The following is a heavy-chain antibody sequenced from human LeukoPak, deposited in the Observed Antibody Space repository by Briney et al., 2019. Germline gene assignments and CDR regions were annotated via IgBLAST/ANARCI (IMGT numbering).Heavy chain of an antibody. CDR2: IPYSGST. CDR1: GGSISSYY. J-gene: IGHJ4*02. D-gene: IGHD3-3*01. Sequence: SETLSLTCTVSGGSISSYYWTWIRQPPGRGLEWIGYIPYSGSTTYNPSLRSRVTMSVDTSKNQISLKLTSVTAADTAVYYCARSYYDFWNGFYYFDYWGQGTLVTVSS. V-gene: IGHV4-59*08. CDR3: ARSYYDFWNGFYYFDY.